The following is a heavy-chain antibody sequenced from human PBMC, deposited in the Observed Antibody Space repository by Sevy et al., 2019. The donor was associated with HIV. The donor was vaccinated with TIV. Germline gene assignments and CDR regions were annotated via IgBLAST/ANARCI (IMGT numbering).Heavy chain of an antibody. D-gene: IGHD1-26*01. Sequence: GESLNISCKGSGYSFTTYWIGWVRQKPGKGLEWMGIIFPGDSDTRYSPSCQGQVTISADNSISTAYLQWGSLKASDTAIYYCARARGIPHYYYGMDVWGQGTTVTVSS. V-gene: IGHV5-51*01. CDR3: ARARGIPHYYYGMDV. CDR1: GYSFTTYW. J-gene: IGHJ6*02. CDR2: IFPGDSDT.